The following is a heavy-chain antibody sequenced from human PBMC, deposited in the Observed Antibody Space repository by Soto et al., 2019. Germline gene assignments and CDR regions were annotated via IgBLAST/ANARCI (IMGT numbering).Heavy chain of an antibody. CDR1: GGSISSGGYY. CDR3: ARDLRIAGTYYYYGMDV. Sequence: QVQLQESGPGLVKPSQTLSLTCTVSGGSISSGGYYWSWIRQHPGKGLEWIGYIYYSGSTYYNPSLKGRVTISVDTSKNQFSLKLSSVTAADTAVYYCARDLRIAGTYYYYGMDVWGQGTTVTVSS. J-gene: IGHJ6*02. V-gene: IGHV4-31*03. D-gene: IGHD6-13*01. CDR2: IYYSGST.